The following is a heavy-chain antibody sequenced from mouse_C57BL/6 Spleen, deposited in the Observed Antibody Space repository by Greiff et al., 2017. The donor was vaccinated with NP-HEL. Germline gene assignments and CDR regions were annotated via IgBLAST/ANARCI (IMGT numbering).Heavy chain of an antibody. V-gene: IGHV10-1*01. CDR3: VRGYYDYDGGYFDV. J-gene: IGHJ1*03. D-gene: IGHD2-4*01. CDR2: IRSKSNNYAT. Sequence: EVKLVESGGGLVQPKGSLKLSCAASGFSFNTYAMNWVCQAPGKGLEWVARIRSKSNNYATYYADSVKDRFTISRDDSESMLYLQMNNLKTEDTAMYYCVRGYYDYDGGYFDVWGTGTTVTVSS. CDR1: GFSFNTYA.